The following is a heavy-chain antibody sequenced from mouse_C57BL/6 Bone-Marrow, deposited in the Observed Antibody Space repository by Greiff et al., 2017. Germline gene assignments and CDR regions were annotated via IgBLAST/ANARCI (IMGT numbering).Heavy chain of an antibody. D-gene: IGHD1-1*01. CDR2: INPSNGGT. V-gene: IGHV1-53*01. Sequence: VQLQQPGTELVKPGASVKLSCKASGYTFTSYWMHWVKQRPGQGLEWIGNINPSNGGTNYNEKFKSKATLTVDKSSSTAYMQLSSLTSEDSAVYYCARGGGIYYYGSSYVKAHWGQGTLVTVSA. CDR3: ARGGGIYYYGSSYVKAH. CDR1: GYTFTSYW. J-gene: IGHJ3*01.